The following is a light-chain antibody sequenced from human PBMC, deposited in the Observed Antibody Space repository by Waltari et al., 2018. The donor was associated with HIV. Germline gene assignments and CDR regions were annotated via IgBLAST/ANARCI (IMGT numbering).Light chain of an antibody. CDR1: SSDVGIYNL. V-gene: IGLV2-23*01. Sequence: QSALTPPASVSASPGQSITVSCTGTSSDVGIYNLVTWYQQNPGKAPRLMMYEGSTRPVGVSNRCSGSKSGNTVSLTSSRLQAEDEAHYYCCAYAGSFGVFGGGTKLTVL. CDR2: EGS. CDR3: CAYAGSFGV. J-gene: IGLJ2*01.